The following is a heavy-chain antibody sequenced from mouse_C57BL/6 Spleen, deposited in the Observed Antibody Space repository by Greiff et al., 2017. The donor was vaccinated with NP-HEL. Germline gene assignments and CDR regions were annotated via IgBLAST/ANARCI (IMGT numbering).Heavy chain of an antibody. CDR3: ARDYDYDDGFAY. Sequence: VQLQQSEPELVKPGASVKIPCKASGYTFTDYNMDWVKQSHGKSLEWIGDINPNNGGTIYNQKFKGKATLTVDKSSSTAYMELRSLTSEDTAVYYCARDYDYDDGFAYWGQGTLVTVSA. CDR1: GYTFTDYN. J-gene: IGHJ3*01. CDR2: INPNNGGT. V-gene: IGHV1-18*01. D-gene: IGHD2-4*01.